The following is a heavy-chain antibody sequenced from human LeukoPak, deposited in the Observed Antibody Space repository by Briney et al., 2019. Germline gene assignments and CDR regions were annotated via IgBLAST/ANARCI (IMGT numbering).Heavy chain of an antibody. D-gene: IGHD6-13*01. V-gene: IGHV4-39*07. Sequence: PSETLSLTCTDSGGSISSSSYYWGWIRQPPGKGVEWIGSIYYSGSTYYNPSLKSRVTISVDTSKNQFSLKLSSVTAADTAVYYCARDLAFYSSSWYAWRQGTLVTVSS. CDR3: ARDLAFYSSSWYA. J-gene: IGHJ5*02. CDR1: GGSISSSSYY. CDR2: IYYSGST.